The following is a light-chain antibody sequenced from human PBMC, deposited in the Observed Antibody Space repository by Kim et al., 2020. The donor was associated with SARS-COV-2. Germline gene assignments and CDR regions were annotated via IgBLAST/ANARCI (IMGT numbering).Light chain of an antibody. CDR1: QSIRRW. V-gene: IGKV1-5*03. J-gene: IGKJ4*01. Sequence: ASVGDRVTITCRASQSIRRWLAWYQQKPGTAPKLLIYEASSLESGVPPRFSGNGAGTEFTLSISSLQPDDFATYHCQQYYAYPLTFGGGTKVYIK. CDR2: EAS. CDR3: QQYYAYPLT.